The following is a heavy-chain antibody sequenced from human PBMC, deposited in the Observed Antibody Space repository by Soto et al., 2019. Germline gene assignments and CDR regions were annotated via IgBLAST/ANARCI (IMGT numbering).Heavy chain of an antibody. CDR2: ISSSSSTI. D-gene: IGHD6-19*01. CDR1: GFTFSSYS. J-gene: IGHJ3*02. Sequence: PVGSLRLSCAASGFTFSSYSMNWVRQAPGKGLEWVSYISSSSSTIYYADSVKDRFTNSRVNGEVSLSAQMNSLRHNDTDVYYCARADSDDGWYAVGITGEGT. V-gene: IGHV3-48*02. CDR3: ARADSDDGWYAVGI.